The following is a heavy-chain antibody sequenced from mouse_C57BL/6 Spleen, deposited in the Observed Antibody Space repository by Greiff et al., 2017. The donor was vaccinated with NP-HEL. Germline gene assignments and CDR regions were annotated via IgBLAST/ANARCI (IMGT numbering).Heavy chain of an antibody. CDR1: GFTFSSYA. Sequence: EVQLVESGGGLVKPGGSLKLSCAASGFTFSSYAMSWVRPTPEKRLEWVATISDGGSYTYYPDNVKGRFTISRDNAKNNLYLQMSHLKSEDTAMYYCARERYAMDYWGQGTSVTVSS. CDR2: ISDGGSYT. CDR3: ARERYAMDY. V-gene: IGHV5-4*01. J-gene: IGHJ4*01.